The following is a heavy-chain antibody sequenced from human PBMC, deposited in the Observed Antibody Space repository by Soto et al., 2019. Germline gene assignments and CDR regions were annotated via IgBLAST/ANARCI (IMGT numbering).Heavy chain of an antibody. D-gene: IGHD1-26*01. Sequence: SVKVSCKASGGTFSSYAISWVRQAPGQGLEWIGGFILIFGTANYAQKFQGRVTITADESTSTAYMELSSLRSEDTAVYYCARGTRGSHTRFDYWGQGTLVTVSS. V-gene: IGHV1-69*13. J-gene: IGHJ4*02. CDR1: GGTFSSYA. CDR3: ARGTRGSHTRFDY. CDR2: FILIFGTA.